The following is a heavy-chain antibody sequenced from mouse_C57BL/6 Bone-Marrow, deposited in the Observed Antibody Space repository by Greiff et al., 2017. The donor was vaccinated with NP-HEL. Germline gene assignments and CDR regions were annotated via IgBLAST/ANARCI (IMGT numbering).Heavy chain of an antibody. CDR1: GYTFTSYW. CDR2: IYPGSGST. Sequence: QVQLQQPGAELVKPGASVKMSCKASGYTFTSYWITWVKQRPGQGLEWIGDIYPGSGSTNYNEKFKSKATLTVDTSSSTAYMQLSSLTSEDSAVYYCASQTAQATGFAYWGQGTLVTVSA. J-gene: IGHJ3*01. CDR3: ASQTAQATGFAY. D-gene: IGHD3-2*02. V-gene: IGHV1-55*01.